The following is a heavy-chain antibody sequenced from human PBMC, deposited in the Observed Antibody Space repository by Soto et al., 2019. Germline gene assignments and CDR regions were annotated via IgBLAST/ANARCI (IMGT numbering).Heavy chain of an antibody. D-gene: IGHD3-10*01. CDR1: GFTFSSYG. CDR3: AKDGGRRGVINYYYYYMDV. V-gene: IGHV3-30*18. Sequence: GGSLRLSCAASGFTFSSYGMHWVLQAPCKGLEWVAVISYDGSNKYYADSVKGRFTISRDNSKNTLYLQMNSLRAEDTAVYYCAKDGGRRGVINYYYYYMDVWGKGTTVTVSS. CDR2: ISYDGSNK. J-gene: IGHJ6*03.